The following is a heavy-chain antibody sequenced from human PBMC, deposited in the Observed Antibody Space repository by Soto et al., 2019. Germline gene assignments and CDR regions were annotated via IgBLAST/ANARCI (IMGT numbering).Heavy chain of an antibody. V-gene: IGHV4-59*08. CDR1: GGSISSYY. CDR3: ARNGRGAAAGFDY. D-gene: IGHD6-13*01. J-gene: IGHJ4*02. Sequence: QVQLQESGPGLVKPSETLSLTCTVSGGSISSYYWSWIRQPPGKGLEWIGYIYYSGSTNYNPSLQSRLTKSVDTSKSQFSLKLSSVTAADTAVYYCARNGRGAAAGFDYWGQGTLVTVSS. CDR2: IYYSGST.